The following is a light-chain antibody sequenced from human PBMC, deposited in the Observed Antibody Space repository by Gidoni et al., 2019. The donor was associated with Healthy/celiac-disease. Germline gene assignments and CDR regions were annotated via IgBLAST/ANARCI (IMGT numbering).Light chain of an antibody. CDR1: KSVSNSY. Sequence: EIVLTQSPGTLSLSPGERATLSCRASKSVSNSYLAWYQQKPGQAPRLLIYCASSRATGIPDRFSGSGSGTDFTLTISRLEPEDFAVYYCQQYGSSPRTFXXXTKVEIK. CDR3: QQYGSSPRT. J-gene: IGKJ1*01. V-gene: IGKV3-20*01. CDR2: CAS.